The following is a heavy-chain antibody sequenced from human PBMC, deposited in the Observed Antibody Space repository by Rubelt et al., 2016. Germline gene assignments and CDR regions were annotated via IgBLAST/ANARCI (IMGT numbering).Heavy chain of an antibody. CDR2: FDPEDGET. J-gene: IGHJ4*02. Sequence: QVQLVQSGAEVKKPGASVKVSCKVSGYTFTELSMHWVRQAPGKGLEWMGGFDPEDGETIYAQRFQARGTMTDETSTDTAYMELSSLRSEDTAVYDCATGQYSSGCDYWGQGTLVTVSS. CDR1: GYTFTELS. CDR3: ATGQYSSGCDY. V-gene: IGHV1-24*01. D-gene: IGHD6-19*01.